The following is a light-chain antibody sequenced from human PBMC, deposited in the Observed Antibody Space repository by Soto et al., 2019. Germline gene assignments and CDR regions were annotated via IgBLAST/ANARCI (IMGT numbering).Light chain of an antibody. CDR3: HQRSNWSRT. Sequence: EIVLTQSPATLSLFPGERATLSCRASQSIRTYLAWYQQKPGQAPRLLISNASNRATGIPARFSGSGSGTDFSLTISSLEAEDFAVYYCHQRSNWSRTFGGGTKVEIK. CDR1: QSIRTY. V-gene: IGKV3-11*01. J-gene: IGKJ4*01. CDR2: NAS.